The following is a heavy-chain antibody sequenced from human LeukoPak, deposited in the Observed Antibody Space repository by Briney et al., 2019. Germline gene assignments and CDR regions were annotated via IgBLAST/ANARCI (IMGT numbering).Heavy chain of an antibody. CDR3: ARDVGTVMGGGRDY. CDR1: GFTVSSNY. V-gene: IGHV3-66*01. D-gene: IGHD5-18*01. Sequence: PGRSLRLSCAASGFTVSSNYMSWVRQAPGKGLEWVSVIYSGGSTYYADSVKGRFTSSRDNSKNTLYLQMNSLRAEDTAVYYCARDVGTVMGGGRDYWGQGTLVTVSS. J-gene: IGHJ4*02. CDR2: IYSGGST.